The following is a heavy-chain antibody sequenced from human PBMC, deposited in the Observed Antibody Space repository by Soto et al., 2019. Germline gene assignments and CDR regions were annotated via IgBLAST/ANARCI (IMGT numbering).Heavy chain of an antibody. CDR2: IYYSGST. CDR3: ARDSIITAAGIY. J-gene: IGHJ4*02. Sequence: SETLSLTCTVSGGSISSSSYYWGWIRQPPGKGLYWVGSIYYSGSTYYNPSLKSRVTISVDTSKNQFSLKLSSVTAADTAVYYCARDSIITAAGIYWGQGTLVTVS. CDR1: GGSISSSSYY. D-gene: IGHD6-13*01. V-gene: IGHV4-39*01.